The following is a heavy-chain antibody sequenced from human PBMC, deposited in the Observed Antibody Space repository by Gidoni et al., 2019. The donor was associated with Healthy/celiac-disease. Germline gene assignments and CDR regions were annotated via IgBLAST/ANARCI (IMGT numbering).Heavy chain of an antibody. CDR1: GCSIRSGGYY. V-gene: IGHV4-31*03. CDR2: IYYSGST. J-gene: IGHJ2*01. CDR3: ASAPFLPYWYFDL. Sequence: QVQLQESGPGLVKPSQTLSLTCTVSGCSIRSGGYYWSWIRQHPGKGLEWIGYIYYSGSTYYNPSLKSRVTISVDTSKNQFSLKLSSVTAADTAVYYCASAPFLPYWYFDLWGRGTLVTVSS.